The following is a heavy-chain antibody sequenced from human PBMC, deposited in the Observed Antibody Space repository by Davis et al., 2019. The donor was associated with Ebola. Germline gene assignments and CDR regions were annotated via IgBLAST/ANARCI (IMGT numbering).Heavy chain of an antibody. CDR2: INPSGGST. CDR3: ARPLTTVVTPIGY. V-gene: IGHV1-46*01. Sequence: ASVQVSCKASGYTFTSYAMNWVRQAPGQALEWMGIINPSGGSTSYAQKFQGRVTMTRDTSTSTVYMELSSLRSEDTAVYYCARPLTTVVTPIGYWGQGTLVTVSS. D-gene: IGHD4-23*01. J-gene: IGHJ4*02. CDR1: GYTFTSYA.